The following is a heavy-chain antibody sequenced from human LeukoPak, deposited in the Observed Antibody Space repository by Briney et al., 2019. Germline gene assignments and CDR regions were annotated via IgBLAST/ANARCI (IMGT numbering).Heavy chain of an antibody. Sequence: ASVKVSCKASGYTFTGYYMHWVRQAPGQGLEWMGIINPSGGSTSYAQKFQGRVTMTRDTSTSTVYMELSSLRSEDTAVYYCASQPDLYYYYMDVWGKGTTVTVSS. J-gene: IGHJ6*03. V-gene: IGHV1-46*03. CDR3: ASQPDLYYYYMDV. CDR2: INPSGGST. CDR1: GYTFTGYY.